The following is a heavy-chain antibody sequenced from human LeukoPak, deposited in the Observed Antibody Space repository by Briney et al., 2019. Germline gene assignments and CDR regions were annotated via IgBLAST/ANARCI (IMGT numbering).Heavy chain of an antibody. V-gene: IGHV1-2*04. CDR3: AREEGGYSYGGNFDY. Sequence: GASVKVSCKASGYTFTGYYMHWVRQAPGQGLEWMGWINPNSGGTNCAQKFQGWVTMTRDTSISTAYMELSSLRAEDTAVYYCAREEGGYSYGGNFDYWGQGTLVTVSS. CDR1: GYTFTGYY. CDR2: INPNSGGT. D-gene: IGHD5-18*01. J-gene: IGHJ4*02.